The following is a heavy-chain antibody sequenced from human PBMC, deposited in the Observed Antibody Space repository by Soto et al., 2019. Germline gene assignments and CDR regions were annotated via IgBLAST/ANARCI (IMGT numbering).Heavy chain of an antibody. Sequence: ASVKVSCKASGYTFTSYGISWVRQAPGQGLEWMGWISAYNGNTNYAQKLQGRVTMTTDTSTSTAYMELRSLRSDDTAVYYCARDVRENILTGYYSDWGQGTLVTVSS. CDR3: ARDVRENILTGYYSD. D-gene: IGHD3-9*01. CDR2: ISAYNGNT. V-gene: IGHV1-18*01. CDR1: GYTFTSYG. J-gene: IGHJ4*02.